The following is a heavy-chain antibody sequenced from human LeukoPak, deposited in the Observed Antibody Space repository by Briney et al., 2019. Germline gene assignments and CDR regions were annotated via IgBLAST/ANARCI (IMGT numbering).Heavy chain of an antibody. CDR2: IYGGGST. Sequence: GGSLRLSCAASGFTVSSNYMSWVRQAPGKGLEWVSVIYGGGSTYYADSVKGRFTIFRDNSKNTLYLQMNSLRAEDTAVYYCATSRDFYDSSGYYPYYFDCWGQGTLVTVSS. CDR3: ATSRDFYDSSGYYPYYFDC. J-gene: IGHJ4*02. D-gene: IGHD3-22*01. V-gene: IGHV3-66*01. CDR1: GFTVSSNY.